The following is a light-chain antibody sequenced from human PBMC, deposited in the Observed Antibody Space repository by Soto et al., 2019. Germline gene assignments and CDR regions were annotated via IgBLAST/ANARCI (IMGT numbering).Light chain of an antibody. J-gene: IGKJ1*01. CDR3: QQYSLSPWT. CDR2: GAS. CDR1: QTVNNNY. Sequence: DIVLTQSPGTLSLSPGERATLSCRASQTVNNNYLAWYQQRPGQAPRLLIYGASSRATGIPDRFIGSGSGTDFSLTIDRLEPEDLAMYHCQQYSLSPWTFGQGTKVDIK. V-gene: IGKV3-20*01.